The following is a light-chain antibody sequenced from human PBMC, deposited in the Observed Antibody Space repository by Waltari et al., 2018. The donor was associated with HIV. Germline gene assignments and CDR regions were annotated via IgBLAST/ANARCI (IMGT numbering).Light chain of an antibody. J-gene: IGKJ1*01. V-gene: IGKV4-1*01. CDR2: WAS. CDR1: QSVLYSSNNKNH. CDR3: QQYYSTWT. Sequence: DIVITQSPDSLDVSLGERATINCKSSQSVLYSSNNKNHLAWYQQKPGQPPKLLIYWASTRESGVPDRFSGSGSGTDFTLTISSLQAEDVAVYYCQQYYSTWTFGQGTKVEIK.